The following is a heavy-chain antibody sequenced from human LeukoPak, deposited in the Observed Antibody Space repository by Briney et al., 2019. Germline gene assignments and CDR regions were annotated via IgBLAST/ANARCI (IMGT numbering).Heavy chain of an antibody. CDR3: ARVGIQLWLRVYFQH. CDR2: INHSGST. CDR1: GGSFSGYY. Sequence: PSETLSLTCAVYGGSFSGYYWSWIRQPPGKGLDWIGEINHSGSTNYNPSPKRRLTISVDTSKNQFSLKLSSVTAADTAVYYCARVGIQLWLRVYFQHWGQGTLVTVSS. D-gene: IGHD5-18*01. J-gene: IGHJ1*01. V-gene: IGHV4-34*01.